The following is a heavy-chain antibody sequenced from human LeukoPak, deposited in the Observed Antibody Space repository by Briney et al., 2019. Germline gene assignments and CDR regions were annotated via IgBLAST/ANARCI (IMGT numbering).Heavy chain of an antibody. CDR2: ISYDGSNK. D-gene: IGHD3-22*01. Sequence: GGSLRLSCAASGFTFSSYGMHWVRQAPGKGLEWVASISYDGSNKYYADSVKGRFTISRDNSKNTLYLQMNSLRAEDTAVYYCARKTDSGGQGDYWGPGTLVTVSS. J-gene: IGHJ4*02. V-gene: IGHV3-30*03. CDR1: GFTFSSYG. CDR3: ARKTDSGGQGDY.